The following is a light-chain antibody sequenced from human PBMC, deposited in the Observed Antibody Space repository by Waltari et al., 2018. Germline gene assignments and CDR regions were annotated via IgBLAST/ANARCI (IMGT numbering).Light chain of an antibody. V-gene: IGLV1-51*01. Sequence: LTQPPSVSAAPGQTVTISCSGSSPQIGNNFVSWYQQLPGTAPKLLIYDNYKRPLGIPDRFSASKSGTSATLGITGLQTGDEADYYCVTWDSNLSIVVFGGGTKLTVL. CDR3: VTWDSNLSIVV. CDR2: DNY. CDR1: SPQIGNNF. J-gene: IGLJ2*01.